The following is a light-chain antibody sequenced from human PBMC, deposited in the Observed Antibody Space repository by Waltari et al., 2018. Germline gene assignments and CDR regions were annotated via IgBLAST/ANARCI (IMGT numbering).Light chain of an antibody. J-gene: IGLJ3*02. CDR2: DVS. V-gene: IGLV2-11*01. Sequence: QSALTQPRSVSGSPGQSVTISCTGTSSHVGGYNYVPWYQQHPGRAPKLMIYDVSKRPAGVPDRFSGSKSGNTASLTISGLQAEDEADYYCCSYAGSYTRWVFGGGTKLTVL. CDR3: CSYAGSYTRWV. CDR1: SSHVGGYNY.